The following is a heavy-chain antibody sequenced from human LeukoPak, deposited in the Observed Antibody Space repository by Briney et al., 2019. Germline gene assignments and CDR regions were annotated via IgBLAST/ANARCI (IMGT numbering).Heavy chain of an antibody. CDR3: AKDRVWGNYPVALLDY. CDR2: ISGSDGST. CDR1: GFTFSSHG. V-gene: IGHV3-23*01. D-gene: IGHD3-16*02. Sequence: PGGTLRLSCAASGFTFSSHGMSWVRQAPGKGLEWVSAISGSDGSTYYADSVKGRFTISRDNSKNMLYLQMNSLRAEDTAVYYCAKDRVWGNYPVALLDYWGQGTLVTVSS. J-gene: IGHJ4*02.